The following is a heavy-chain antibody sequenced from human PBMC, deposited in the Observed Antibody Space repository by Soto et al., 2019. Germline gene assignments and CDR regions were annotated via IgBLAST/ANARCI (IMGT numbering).Heavy chain of an antibody. CDR3: ARDDYYDSSGYYYRWFDP. CDR1: GGSISSYY. Sequence: SETLSLTCTVSGGSISSYYWSWIRQPPGKGLEWIGDIYYSGSTNYNHSLKSRVTISVDTSKNQFSLKLSSVTAADTAVYYCARDDYYDSSGYYYRWFDPWGQGTLVTVSS. CDR2: IYYSGST. J-gene: IGHJ5*02. V-gene: IGHV4-59*12. D-gene: IGHD3-22*01.